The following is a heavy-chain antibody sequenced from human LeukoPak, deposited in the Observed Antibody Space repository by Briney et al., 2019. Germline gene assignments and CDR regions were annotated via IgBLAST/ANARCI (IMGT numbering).Heavy chain of an antibody. J-gene: IGHJ4*02. CDR1: GDSITSGDFY. Sequence: SQTLSLTCTVSGDSITSGDFYWSWIRQNPGKGLEWIGYFYSSGSTYYHPSLKGRAAISVDASKNQFSLKLTSLTAADTAVYYCARSTIFVVSSDYWGQGTLVTVSS. CDR3: ARSTIFVVSSDY. CDR2: FYSSGST. D-gene: IGHD3-3*01. V-gene: IGHV4-31*03.